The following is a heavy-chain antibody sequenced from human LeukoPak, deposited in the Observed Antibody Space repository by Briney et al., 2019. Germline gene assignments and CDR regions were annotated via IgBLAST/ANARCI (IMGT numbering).Heavy chain of an antibody. CDR1: GYTFTSYA. CDR3: ARGRIAVAGIHY. D-gene: IGHD6-19*01. Sequence: ASVKVSCKASGYTFTSYAMHWVRQAPGQRLEWMGWINAGNGNTKYSQKFQGRVTITRDTSASTAYMELSSLRSEDTAVCYCARGRIAVAGIHYWGQGTLVTVSS. V-gene: IGHV1-3*01. J-gene: IGHJ4*02. CDR2: INAGNGNT.